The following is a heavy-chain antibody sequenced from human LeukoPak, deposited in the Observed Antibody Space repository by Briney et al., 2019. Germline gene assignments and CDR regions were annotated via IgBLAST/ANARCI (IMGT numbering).Heavy chain of an antibody. D-gene: IGHD3-22*01. CDR1: GYSLSSGFY. V-gene: IGHV4-38-2*02. CDR2: IYHSGST. CDR3: AREVGYDSSGHDY. J-gene: IGHJ4*02. Sequence: PSETLSLTCTVSGYSLSSGFYWGWVRQPPGKGLEWIGSIYHSGSTYYNPSLKSRVTISVDTSKNQFSLKLSSVTAADTAVYYCAREVGYDSSGHDYWGQGTLVTVSS.